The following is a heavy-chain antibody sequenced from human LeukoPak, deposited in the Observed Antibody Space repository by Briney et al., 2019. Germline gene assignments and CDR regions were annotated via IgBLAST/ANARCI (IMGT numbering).Heavy chain of an antibody. J-gene: IGHJ4*02. Sequence: GGSLRLSCAASGFTFSTSWMSWVRQAPGKGREWVANIKQDGSEKYYVDSVKGRFTISRDNAKNSLYLQMNSLRAEDTAVYYCARDRRITIFGVVYSGDYWGQGTLVTVSS. CDR3: ARDRRITIFGVVYSGDY. CDR2: IKQDGSEK. CDR1: GFTFSTSW. D-gene: IGHD3-3*01. V-gene: IGHV3-7*01.